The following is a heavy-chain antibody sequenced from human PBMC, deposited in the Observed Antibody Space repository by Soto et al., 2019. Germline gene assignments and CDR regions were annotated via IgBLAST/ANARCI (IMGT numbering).Heavy chain of an antibody. Sequence: QVQLVESGGGVVQPGRSLRLSCAASGFTFSSYSMHWVRQAPGKGLEWVAVISYDGSNIYYADSVKGRFTISRDNSKNTLYLQMNSLRAEDTAVYYCARGAGITVAATSFDYWGQGTLVTLSS. CDR1: GFTFSSYS. J-gene: IGHJ4*02. D-gene: IGHD6-19*01. CDR2: ISYDGSNI. V-gene: IGHV3-30-3*01. CDR3: ARGAGITVAATSFDY.